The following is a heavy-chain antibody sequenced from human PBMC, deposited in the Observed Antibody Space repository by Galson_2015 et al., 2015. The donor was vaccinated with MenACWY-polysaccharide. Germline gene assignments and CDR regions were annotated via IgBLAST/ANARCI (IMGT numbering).Heavy chain of an antibody. CDR2: VPDDGSNE. J-gene: IGHJ4*02. V-gene: IGHV3-30*02. Sequence: SLRLSCAASGFIFSNYGMHWVRQAPGKGLEWVSFVPDDGSNEYYADSVRGRFIFSRDNSKNTVSLEMNSLRPEDTAVYYCATDSSRPLGGAPVSRFEYWGQGTLVTVSS. CDR1: GFIFSNYG. D-gene: IGHD1-26*01. CDR3: ATDSSRPLGGAPVSRFEY.